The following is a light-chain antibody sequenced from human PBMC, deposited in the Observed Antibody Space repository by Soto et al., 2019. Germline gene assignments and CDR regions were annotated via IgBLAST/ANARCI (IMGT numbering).Light chain of an antibody. V-gene: IGLV1-40*01. CDR3: QSYDSSLSGPV. CDR2: GNG. J-gene: IGLJ3*02. Sequence: QPVLTQPPSVSGALGQRVTISCTGSSSNIGAGYDVHWYQQLPGTAPKILIYGNGNRPSGVPDRFYGSNSGPSASLAITGLQAEDEADYYCQSYDSSLSGPVFGGGTKLTVL. CDR1: SSNIGAGYD.